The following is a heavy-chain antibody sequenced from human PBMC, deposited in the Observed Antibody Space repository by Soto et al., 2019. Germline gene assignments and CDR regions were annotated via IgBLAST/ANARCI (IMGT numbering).Heavy chain of an antibody. V-gene: IGHV4-59*08. CDR3: ARHTPAISSSDH. D-gene: IGHD6-6*01. Sequence: SETLSLTCTVSGGSISSYYWSWIRQPPGKGLEWIGYIYYSGSTNYNPSLKSRVTISVDTSKNQFSLKLSSVTAAYTAVYYCARHTPAISSSDHWGQGTLVTVSS. J-gene: IGHJ4*02. CDR2: IYYSGST. CDR1: GGSISSYY.